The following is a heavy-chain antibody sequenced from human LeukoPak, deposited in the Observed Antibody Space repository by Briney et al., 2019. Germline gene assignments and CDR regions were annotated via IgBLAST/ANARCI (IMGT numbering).Heavy chain of an antibody. Sequence: ASVKVSCKASGYTSSEYYIHWVRQAPGQGPEWMGWINPNNGGKRYAQKFQGRVTMTRDTSISTAYVELNELISDDTAVYYCAGKLVGGNPFDFWGQGTLVTVSS. CDR3: AGKLVGGNPFDF. D-gene: IGHD1-26*01. J-gene: IGHJ4*02. CDR1: GYTSSEYY. V-gene: IGHV1-2*02. CDR2: INPNNGGK.